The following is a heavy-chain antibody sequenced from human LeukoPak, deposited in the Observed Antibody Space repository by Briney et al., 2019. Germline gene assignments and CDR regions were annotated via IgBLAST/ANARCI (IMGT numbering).Heavy chain of an antibody. Sequence: PSETLSLTCAVYGGSFSGYFWSWIRQPPGKGLEWIGYIYYTWSTNYNPSLKSRLTISLDTSNNQVSLKLSSVTAADTAVYYCASIHPMDNRYPDYWGQGTLVTVSS. D-gene: IGHD1-14*01. J-gene: IGHJ4*02. CDR2: IYYTWST. CDR3: ASIHPMDNRYPDY. CDR1: GGSFSGYF. V-gene: IGHV4-59*01.